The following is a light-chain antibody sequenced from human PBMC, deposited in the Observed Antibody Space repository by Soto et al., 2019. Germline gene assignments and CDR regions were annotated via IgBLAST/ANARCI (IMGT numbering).Light chain of an antibody. J-gene: IGLJ3*02. CDR1: SGDVGHYNY. CDR2: EVS. V-gene: IGLV2-14*01. Sequence: QSVLTQPASVSGSPGQSITISCTGSSGDVGHYNYVSWYQQHPGKAPKLMIYEVSNRPSGVSNRFSGSKSGNTASLIISGLQAEDEADYYCTSYTTSRIWVFGGGTNLTVL. CDR3: TSYTTSRIWV.